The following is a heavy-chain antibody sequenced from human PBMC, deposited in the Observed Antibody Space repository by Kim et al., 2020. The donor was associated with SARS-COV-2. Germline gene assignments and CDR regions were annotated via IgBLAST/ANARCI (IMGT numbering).Heavy chain of an antibody. CDR2: IRGGGAGT. J-gene: IGHJ3*02. Sequence: GGSLRLSCAASGFTFSNYAMSWVRQAPGKWLEWVSYIRGGGAGTLYADSVKGRCTISRDNSRNTLSLHLNSLRAEDTAIYFFAKSHPALGNDAFDI. D-gene: IGHD3-16*01. V-gene: IGHV3-23*01. CDR1: GFTFSNYA. CDR3: AKSHPALGNDAFDI.